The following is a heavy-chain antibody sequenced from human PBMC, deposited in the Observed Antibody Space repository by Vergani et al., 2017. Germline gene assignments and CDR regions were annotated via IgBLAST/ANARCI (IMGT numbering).Heavy chain of an antibody. CDR3: ASPLGYCSSTSCADY. CDR1: GGSFSGYY. D-gene: IGHD2-2*01. Sequence: QVQLQQWGAGLLKPSETLSLTCAVYGGSFSGYYWSWIRQPPGKGLEWIGEINHSGSTNSNPSLKMRVTISVDTSKNQFSLKLSSVTAADTAVYYCASPLGYCSSTSCADYWGQGTLVTVSS. V-gene: IGHV4-34*01. CDR2: INHSGST. J-gene: IGHJ4*02.